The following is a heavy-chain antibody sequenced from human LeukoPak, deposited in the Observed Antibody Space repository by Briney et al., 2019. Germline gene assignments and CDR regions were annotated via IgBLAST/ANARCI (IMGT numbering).Heavy chain of an antibody. Sequence: SVKVSSKASGGTFSSYAISWVRQAPGQGLEWMGGIIPIFGTANYAQKFQGRVTITADESTSTAYMELSSLRSEDTAVYYCAREVVVVPAALPSYYYYGMDVWGQGTTVTVSS. CDR3: AREVVVVPAALPSYYYYGMDV. V-gene: IGHV1-69*01. CDR2: IIPIFGTA. D-gene: IGHD2-2*01. J-gene: IGHJ6*02. CDR1: GGTFSSYA.